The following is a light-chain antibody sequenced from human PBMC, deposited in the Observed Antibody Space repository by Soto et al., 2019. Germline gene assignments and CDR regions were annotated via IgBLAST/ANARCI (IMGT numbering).Light chain of an antibody. CDR1: QGISDY. Sequence: PMTKSSSSLSAPIWDRVTITCLASQGISDYLAWYQQRPGKVPKLLIYAASTLQSGVPSRFSASGSGTDCTLTISSLQPEDFATYYCQKYNIARHTFAPGTKVDI. V-gene: IGKV1-27*01. J-gene: IGKJ3*01. CDR2: AAS. CDR3: QKYNIARHT.